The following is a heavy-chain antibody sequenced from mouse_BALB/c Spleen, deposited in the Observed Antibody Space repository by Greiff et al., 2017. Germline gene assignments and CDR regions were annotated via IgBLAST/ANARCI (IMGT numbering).Heavy chain of an antibody. CDR1: GFTFSSYG. Sequence: EVKLVESGGGLVQPGGSLKLSCAASGFTFSSYGMSWVRQTPDKRLELVATINSNGGSTYYPDSVKGRFTISRDNAKNTLYLQMSSLKSEDTAMYYCARGGYDVGWFAYWGQGTLVTVSA. CDR2: INSNGGST. V-gene: IGHV5-6-3*01. D-gene: IGHD2-2*01. J-gene: IGHJ3*01. CDR3: ARGGYDVGWFAY.